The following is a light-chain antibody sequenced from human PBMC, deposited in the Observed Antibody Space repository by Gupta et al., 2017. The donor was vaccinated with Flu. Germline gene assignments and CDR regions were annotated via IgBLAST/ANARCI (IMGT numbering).Light chain of an antibody. J-gene: IGKJ3*01. CDR1: QSISSW. Sequence: DIQMTQSPSTLSASVGDRVTITCRASQSISSWLAWYQQKPGKAPKLLIYKASSLESGVPSRFSGSGSGTEFTLTTSSLQPDDFATYYCQQYNSYSLTFGPGTKVDIK. V-gene: IGKV1-5*03. CDR2: KAS. CDR3: QQYNSYSLT.